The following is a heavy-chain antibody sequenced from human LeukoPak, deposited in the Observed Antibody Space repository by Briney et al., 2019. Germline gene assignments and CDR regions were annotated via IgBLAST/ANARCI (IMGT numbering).Heavy chain of an antibody. V-gene: IGHV4-59*01. CDR2: IYYSERT. CDR1: GGSFSGYY. CDR3: ARGIRQWGMAPRFDP. Sequence: SETLSLTCAVYGGSFSGYYWSWIRQPPGKGLEWIGYIYYSERTNYNPSLESRVTISVDTSKNQFSLKLSSVTAADTAVYYCARGIRQWGMAPRFDPWGQGTLVTVSS. J-gene: IGHJ5*02. D-gene: IGHD3-16*01.